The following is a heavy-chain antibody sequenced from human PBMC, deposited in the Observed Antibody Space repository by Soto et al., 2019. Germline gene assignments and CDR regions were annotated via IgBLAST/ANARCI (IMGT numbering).Heavy chain of an antibody. CDR2: ISAYNGNT. CDR3: ARALALAYYYDSSGYLNWFDP. V-gene: IGHV1-18*04. D-gene: IGHD3-22*01. J-gene: IGHJ5*02. CDR1: GYTFTSYG. Sequence: ASVKVSCKASGYTFTSYGISWVRQAPGQGLEWMGWISAYNGNTNYAQKLQGRVTMTTDTSTSTAYMELRSLRSDDTAVYYCARALALAYYYDSSGYLNWFDPWGQGTLVTVS.